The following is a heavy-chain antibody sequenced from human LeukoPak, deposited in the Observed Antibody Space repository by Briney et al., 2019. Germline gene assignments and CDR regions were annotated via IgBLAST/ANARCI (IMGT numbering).Heavy chain of an antibody. Sequence: ASVKVSCKASGGTFSSYAISWVRQAPGQGLEWMGWINTNTGNPTYAQGFTGRFAFSLDTSVSTAYLQISSLKTEDTAVYYCARVLGADSGYDHYYYYGMDVWGQGTTVTVSS. V-gene: IGHV7-4-1*02. CDR3: ARVLGADSGYDHYYYYGMDV. CDR1: GGTFSSYA. D-gene: IGHD5-12*01. J-gene: IGHJ6*02. CDR2: INTNTGNP.